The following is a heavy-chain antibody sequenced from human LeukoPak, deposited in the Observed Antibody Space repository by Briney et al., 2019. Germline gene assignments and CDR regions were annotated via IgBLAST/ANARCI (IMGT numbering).Heavy chain of an antibody. J-gene: IGHJ5*02. CDR3: AKSIFTTIFGVPNWFDP. D-gene: IGHD3-3*01. CDR1: GGSISSYY. Sequence: SETLSLTCTVSGGSISSYYWSWIRQPPGKGLEWIGYIYTSGSTNYNPSLKSRVTISVDTSKNQFSLKLSSVTAADTAVYYCAKSIFTTIFGVPNWFDPWGQGTLVTVSS. V-gene: IGHV4-4*09. CDR2: IYTSGST.